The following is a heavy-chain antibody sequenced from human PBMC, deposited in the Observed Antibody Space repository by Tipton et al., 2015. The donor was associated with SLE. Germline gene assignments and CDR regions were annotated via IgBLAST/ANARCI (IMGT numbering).Heavy chain of an antibody. CDR3: ARLNYVLAFDI. CDR2: IYYSGST. J-gene: IGHJ3*02. V-gene: IGHV4-39*07. D-gene: IGHD4-11*01. Sequence: TLSLTCTVSGGSISGSSYYWGWIRQPPGKGLEWIGSIYYSGSTYYNPSLKSRVTISVDTSKNQFSLKLSSVTAADTAVYYCARLNYVLAFDIWGQGTMVTVSS. CDR1: GGSISGSSYY.